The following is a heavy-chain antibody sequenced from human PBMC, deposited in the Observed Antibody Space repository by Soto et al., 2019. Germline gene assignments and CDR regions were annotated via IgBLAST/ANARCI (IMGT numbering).Heavy chain of an antibody. CDR2: IHSSGST. Sequence: EILSLSFTVAGSSMNSYHWSWIRQPAGKGLEWIGHIHSSGSTNYNPSLKSRVTMSVDTSKNQFSLRLMSLTAADTAVYYCARDQGVAAAGITWFDPWGQGSLVTVSS. CDR3: ARDQGVAAAGITWFDP. D-gene: IGHD6-13*01. J-gene: IGHJ5*02. CDR1: GSSMNSYH. V-gene: IGHV4-4*07.